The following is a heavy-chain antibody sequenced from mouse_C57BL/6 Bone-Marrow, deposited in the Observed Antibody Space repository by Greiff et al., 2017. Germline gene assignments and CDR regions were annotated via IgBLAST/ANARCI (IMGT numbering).Heavy chain of an antibody. D-gene: IGHD1-1*01. V-gene: IGHV2-9*01. J-gene: IGHJ1*03. Sequence: VQVVESGPGLVAPSQSLSITCTVSGFSLTSYGVDWVRQPPGKGLEWLGVIWGGGSTNYNSALMSRLSISKDNSKSQVFLKMNSLQTDDTAMYYCAKRPAGDYYGSSPWWYFDVWGTGTTVTVSS. CDR2: IWGGGST. CDR1: GFSLTSYG. CDR3: AKRPAGDYYGSSPWWYFDV.